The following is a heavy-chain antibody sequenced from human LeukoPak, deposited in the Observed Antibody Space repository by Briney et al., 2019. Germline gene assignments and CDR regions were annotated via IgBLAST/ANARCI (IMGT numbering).Heavy chain of an antibody. CDR1: GFTFSDHY. V-gene: IGHV3-72*01. J-gene: IGHJ3*02. Sequence: QPGGSLRLSCVGFGFTFSDHYMDWVRQAPGKGLEWVGRSRNKPNGYTTEYATSLKGRFTISRDDSGGSMYLQLSSPRTEDTAVYYCARNPNYSGTYYDAFDIWGQGTMVTVSS. CDR3: ARNPNYSGTYYDAFDI. CDR2: SRNKPNGYTT. D-gene: IGHD1-26*01.